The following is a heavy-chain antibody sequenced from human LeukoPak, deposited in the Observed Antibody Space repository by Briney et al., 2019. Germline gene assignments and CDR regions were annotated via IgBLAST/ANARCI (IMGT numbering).Heavy chain of an antibody. Sequence: PSQTLSLTCTVSGGSVSSGDYYWSWIRQPPGKGLEWIGYIYNSGSTYYNPSLKSRLTISEDTSKNQFSLKLSSVTAADTAVYYCARDTTTAVDVWGQGTTVTVSS. V-gene: IGHV4-30-4*01. D-gene: IGHD1-1*01. CDR2: IYNSGST. J-gene: IGHJ6*02. CDR1: GGSVSSGDYY. CDR3: ARDTTTAVDV.